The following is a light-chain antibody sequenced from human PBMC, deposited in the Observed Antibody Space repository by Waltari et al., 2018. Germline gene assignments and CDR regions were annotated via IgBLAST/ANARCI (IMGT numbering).Light chain of an antibody. CDR2: QEN. Sequence: SYELTQPPSVSVSTGQTASITCSGDNLGDKYANWFQQKPGQSPVLVLYQENKRPSGIPERFTGSNSGNTATLTISGTQAMDEADYYCQAWDSTTAVFGGGTKLTVL. CDR3: QAWDSTTAV. V-gene: IGLV3-1*01. CDR1: NLGDKY. J-gene: IGLJ2*01.